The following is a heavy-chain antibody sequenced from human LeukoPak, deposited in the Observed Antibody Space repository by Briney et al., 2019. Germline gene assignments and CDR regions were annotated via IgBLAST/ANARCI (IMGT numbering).Heavy chain of an antibody. D-gene: IGHD3-22*01. Sequence: GGSLRLSRAASGFTFSSYAMSWVRQAPGKGLEWVSAISGSGGSTYYADSVKGRFTISRDNSKNTLYLQMNSLRAEDTAVYYCAKGMYYDSSGYYYRPDYWGQGTLVTVSS. CDR1: GFTFSSYA. J-gene: IGHJ4*02. CDR3: AKGMYYDSSGYYYRPDY. V-gene: IGHV3-23*01. CDR2: ISGSGGST.